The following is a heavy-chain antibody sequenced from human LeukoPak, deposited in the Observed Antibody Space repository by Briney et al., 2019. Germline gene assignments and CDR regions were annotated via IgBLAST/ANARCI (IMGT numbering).Heavy chain of an antibody. J-gene: IGHJ4*02. V-gene: IGHV3-53*01. CDR3: ATLCFGDHVLTV. Sequence: GGTLRLSCEASGFIFSHYGMSWVRQAPGKGLEWVSVIYSGGSTYYSDSVTGRFTISRDNSKNTLYLQMISLRAEDTAVYYCATLCFGDHVLTVWGQGTLVTVSS. D-gene: IGHD3-10*01. CDR1: GFIFSHYG. CDR2: IYSGGST.